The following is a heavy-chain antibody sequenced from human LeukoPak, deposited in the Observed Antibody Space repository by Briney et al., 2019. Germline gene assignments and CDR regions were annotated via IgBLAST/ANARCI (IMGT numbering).Heavy chain of an antibody. V-gene: IGHV4-59*01. J-gene: IGHJ4*02. CDR3: AARPYCGGDCYTFDY. CDR1: GVSFSSYY. CDR2: IYYSGST. Sequence: SESLSLTCTGSGVSFSSYYWSWIRQPPGKGLEWVGFIYYSGSTNYNPSLKSRVTISVDTSKNQFSLKLSSVTAADTAVYYCAARPYCGGDCYTFDYWGQGTLVTVSS. D-gene: IGHD2-21*02.